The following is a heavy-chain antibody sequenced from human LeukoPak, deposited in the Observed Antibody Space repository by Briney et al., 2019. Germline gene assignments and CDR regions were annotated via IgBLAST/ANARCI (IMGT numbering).Heavy chain of an antibody. J-gene: IGHJ4*02. D-gene: IGHD4-23*01. CDR3: ARAETFDYGGNPSDY. CDR1: GYTFTGYY. V-gene: IGHV1-46*01. Sequence: ASVKVSCKASGYTFTGYYLHWVRQAPGQGLEWMGIINPSGGSTSYAQKFQGRVTMTRDTSTSTVYMELSSLRSEDTAVYYCARAETFDYGGNPSDYWGQGTLVTVSS. CDR2: INPSGGST.